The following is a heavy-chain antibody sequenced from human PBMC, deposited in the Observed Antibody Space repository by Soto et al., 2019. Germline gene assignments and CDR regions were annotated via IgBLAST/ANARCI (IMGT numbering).Heavy chain of an antibody. D-gene: IGHD6-19*01. CDR1: GGSITTNGHY. CDR3: AREQWGFDS. CDR2: IYYTGNS. V-gene: IGHV4-31*03. Sequence: QVQLQESGPELVKPSQTLSLTCSVSGGSITTNGHYWTWIRQHPGQGLEWIAYIYYTGNSYLNPSLTSRLSISVDTSKNQFSLELRSVTAADTAVYYCAREQWGFDSWGQGTLVTVSS. J-gene: IGHJ4*02.